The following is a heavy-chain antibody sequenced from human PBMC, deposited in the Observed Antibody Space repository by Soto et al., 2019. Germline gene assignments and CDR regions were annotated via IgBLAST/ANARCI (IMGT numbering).Heavy chain of an antibody. CDR3: AREYCSGGSCYRDVFDI. J-gene: IGHJ3*02. D-gene: IGHD2-15*01. V-gene: IGHV4-59*01. CDR2: IYYSGST. Sequence: SETLSLTCSVSGDSISSYYWSWIRQPPGKGLEWIGYIYYSGSTNYNPSLKSRVTISVDTSKNQFSLKLSSVTAADTAVYYCAREYCSGGSCYRDVFDIWGQGTMVTVSS. CDR1: GDSISSYY.